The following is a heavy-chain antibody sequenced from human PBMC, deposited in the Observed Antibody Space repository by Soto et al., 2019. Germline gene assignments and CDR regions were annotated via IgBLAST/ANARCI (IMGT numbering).Heavy chain of an antibody. J-gene: IGHJ4*02. Sequence: VGSLRLSCAASGFTFSSYAMSWVRQAPGKGLEWVSAISGSGGSTYYADSVKGRFTISRDNSKNTLYLQMNSLRAEDTAVYYCAKDGRSSWYLSGYFDYWGQGTLVTVSS. CDR2: ISGSGGST. D-gene: IGHD6-13*01. CDR1: GFTFSSYA. V-gene: IGHV3-23*01. CDR3: AKDGRSSWYLSGYFDY.